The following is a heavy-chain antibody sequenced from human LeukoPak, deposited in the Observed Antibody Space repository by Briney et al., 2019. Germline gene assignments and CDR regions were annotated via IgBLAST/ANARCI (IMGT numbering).Heavy chain of an antibody. CDR1: GFTFTSSA. CDR2: IVVGSGNT. V-gene: IGHV1-58*01. Sequence: GTSVEVSCKASGFTFTSSAVQWVRQARGQRLEWIGWIVVGSGNTNYAQKFQERVTITRDMSTSTAYMELSSLRSEDTAVYYCAAASDYGDYGYFDLWGRGTLVTVSS. CDR3: AAASDYGDYGYFDL. D-gene: IGHD4-17*01. J-gene: IGHJ2*01.